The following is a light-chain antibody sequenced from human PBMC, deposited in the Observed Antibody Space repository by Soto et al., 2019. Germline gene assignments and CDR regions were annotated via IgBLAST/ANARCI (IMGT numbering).Light chain of an antibody. CDR1: SSDVGGYNY. CDR2: EVT. J-gene: IGLJ2*01. V-gene: IGLV2-8*01. CDR3: SSYAGRNNVI. Sequence: QLVLTQPPSASGSPGQSVTISCTGTSSDVGGYNYVSWYQQHPGKAPKLIIYEVTKRPSGVPDRFSGSKSGNTASLTVSGLQADDEGDYYCSSYAGRNNVIFGGGTKLTVL.